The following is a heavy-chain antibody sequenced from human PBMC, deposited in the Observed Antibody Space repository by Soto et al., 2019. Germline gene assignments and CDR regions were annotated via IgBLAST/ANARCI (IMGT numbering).Heavy chain of an antibody. CDR2: MNPNSGNT. CDR1: GYTFTSYD. D-gene: IGHD3-10*01. J-gene: IGHJ6*02. V-gene: IGHV1-8*01. CDR3: ASPYYYGSGSYNYYYGMDV. Sequence: ASVKVSCKASGYTFTSYDINWVRQATGQGLEWMGWMNPNSGNTAYAQKFQGRVTMTRNTSISTAYMELSSLRSEDTAVYYCASPYYYGSGSYNYYYGMDVWGQGTTVTVSS.